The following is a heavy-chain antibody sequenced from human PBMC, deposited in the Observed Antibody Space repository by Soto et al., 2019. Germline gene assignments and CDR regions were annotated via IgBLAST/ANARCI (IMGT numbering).Heavy chain of an antibody. CDR1: GYTFTSYA. D-gene: IGHD2-21*02. Sequence: QVQLVQSGAEVKKPGASVKVSCKASGYTFTSYAMHWVRQAPGQRLEWMGWINAGNGNTKYSQKFQGRVTITRDTSASTAYMELSSLRSKDTAVYYCAREGGAYCGGDCYYNWFDPWGQGTLVTVSS. CDR3: AREGGAYCGGDCYYNWFDP. CDR2: INAGNGNT. J-gene: IGHJ5*02. V-gene: IGHV1-3*01.